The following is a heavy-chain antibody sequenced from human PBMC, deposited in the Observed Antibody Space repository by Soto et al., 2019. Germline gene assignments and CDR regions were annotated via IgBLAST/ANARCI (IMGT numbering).Heavy chain of an antibody. CDR1: GGSISSGGYY. CDR2: IYYSGST. Sequence: SETLSLTCTVSGGSISSGGYYWSWIRQHPGKGLEWIGYIYYSGSTYYNPSLKSRVTISVDTSKNQFSLKLSSVTAADTAVYYCAREIPEYYYDSSGYSGWFDPWGQGTLVTVSS. CDR3: AREIPEYYYDSSGYSGWFDP. V-gene: IGHV4-31*03. J-gene: IGHJ5*02. D-gene: IGHD3-22*01.